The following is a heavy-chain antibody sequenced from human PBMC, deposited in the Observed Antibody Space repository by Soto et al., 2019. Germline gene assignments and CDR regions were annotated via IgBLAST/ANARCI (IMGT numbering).Heavy chain of an antibody. Sequence: QVQLVQSGAEVKKPGASVKVSCKTSGYTFASSGISWVRQAPGQGLEWMGWISAYKRNTNYAQKLQGRLTMTTDSSTSTAYMELRSLRSDDTAVYYCARVYGSGTQSAFFFDYWGRGTLVTVSS. D-gene: IGHD3-10*01. V-gene: IGHV1-18*04. CDR2: ISAYKRNT. CDR1: GYTFASSG. J-gene: IGHJ4*02. CDR3: ARVYGSGTQSAFFFDY.